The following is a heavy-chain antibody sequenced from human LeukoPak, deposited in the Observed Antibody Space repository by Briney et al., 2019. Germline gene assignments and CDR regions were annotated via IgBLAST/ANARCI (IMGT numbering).Heavy chain of an antibody. Sequence: SGTLSLTCAVYGGSISSSNWWSWVRQPPGKGLEWIGEIYHSGSTNYNPSLKSRVTISVDKSKNQFSLKLSSVTAADTAVYYCARDLKPYGSGSYTPPSYYYGMDVWGQGTTVTVSS. CDR3: ARDLKPYGSGSYTPPSYYYGMDV. V-gene: IGHV4-4*02. J-gene: IGHJ6*02. CDR1: GGSISSSNW. D-gene: IGHD3-10*01. CDR2: IYHSGST.